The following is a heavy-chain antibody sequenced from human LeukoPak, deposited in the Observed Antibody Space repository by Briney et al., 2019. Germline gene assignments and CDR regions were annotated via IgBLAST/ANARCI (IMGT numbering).Heavy chain of an antibody. J-gene: IGHJ4*02. CDR1: GFTLGNYW. D-gene: IGHD3-10*01. Sequence: GGSLRLSSAASGFTLGNYWMIWVRQAPGKGLERVASIKQDGSEKKYVVSVRCRFTISRDNAKNVLDLQMNSLTAEDTAVYYCAKDIHYFQYDYWGQGTLVTVSS. CDR2: IKQDGSEK. CDR3: AKDIHYFQYDY. V-gene: IGHV3-7*01.